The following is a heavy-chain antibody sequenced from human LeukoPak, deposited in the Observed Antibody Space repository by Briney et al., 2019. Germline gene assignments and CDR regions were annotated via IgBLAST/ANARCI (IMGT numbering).Heavy chain of an antibody. CDR1: GGSISSSNYY. Sequence: SETLSLTCTVSGGSISSSNYYWSWIRQPPGKGLEWIGEINHSGSTNYNPSLKSRVTISVDTSKNQFSLKLSSVTAADTAVYYCASICSSTSCPGASNWFDPWGQGTLVTVSS. D-gene: IGHD2-2*01. J-gene: IGHJ5*02. CDR2: INHSGST. V-gene: IGHV4-39*07. CDR3: ASICSSTSCPGASNWFDP.